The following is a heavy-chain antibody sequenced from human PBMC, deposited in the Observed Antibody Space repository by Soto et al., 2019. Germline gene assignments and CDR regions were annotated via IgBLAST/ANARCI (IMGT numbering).Heavy chain of an antibody. CDR2: ISYDGSNK. CDR1: GFTFSSYA. Sequence: QVQLVESGGGVVQSGRSLRLSCAASGFTFSSYAMHWVRQAPGKGLEWVAVISYDGSNKYYADSVKGRFTISRDNSKNTLYLQMNSLRAEDTAVYYCARRRTTSAFDIWGQGTMVTVSS. V-gene: IGHV3-30-3*01. CDR3: ARRRTTSAFDI. J-gene: IGHJ3*02.